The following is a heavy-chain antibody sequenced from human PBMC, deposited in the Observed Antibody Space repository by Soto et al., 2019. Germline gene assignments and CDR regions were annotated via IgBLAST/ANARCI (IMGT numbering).Heavy chain of an antibody. V-gene: IGHV2-5*02. CDR3: VHRAGLQGNWNGGYFDY. D-gene: IGHD1-1*01. CDR1: GFSLSTNGVG. CDR2: IYWDDDK. J-gene: IGHJ4*02. Sequence: ASGPTLVNPTQTLTLTCTFSGFSLSTNGVGVGWIRQPPGKALERLALIYWDDDKRYSPSLSNRLTITKDTSENQVVLTMTNMDPVDTATYFCVHRAGLQGNWNGGYFDYWGQGALVTVSS.